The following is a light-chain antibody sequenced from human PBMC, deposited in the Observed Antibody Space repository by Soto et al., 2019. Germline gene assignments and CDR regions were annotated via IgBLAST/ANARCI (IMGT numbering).Light chain of an antibody. CDR1: QGISSW. CDR3: QQNNSYS. Sequence: DIQMTQSPSSVSASVGDIVTITCRASQGISSWLAWYQQKPGKAXXLLIYAASSLQSGVPSRFSGSGSETDFTLTISCLQSEDFATDYCQQNNSYSFGQGTKVDIK. V-gene: IGKV1-12*01. J-gene: IGKJ1*01. CDR2: AAS.